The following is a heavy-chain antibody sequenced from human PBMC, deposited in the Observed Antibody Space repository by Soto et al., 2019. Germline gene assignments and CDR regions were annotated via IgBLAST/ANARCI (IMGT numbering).Heavy chain of an antibody. V-gene: IGHV4-34*01. CDR2: INHSGSS. CDR1: DGPFSDYS. CDR3: ARVHARWTQFWGFDH. J-gene: IGHJ4*02. Sequence: QVQLQQWGAGLLKPSETLSLTCAVYDGPFSDYSWHWIRQPPGKGLGWIGEINHSGSSNYNPSLKSRDTISADTCESPCSLNLTSGTAAGAAVYYRARVHARWTQFWGFDHGGQGTLVTVSS. D-gene: IGHD3-16*01.